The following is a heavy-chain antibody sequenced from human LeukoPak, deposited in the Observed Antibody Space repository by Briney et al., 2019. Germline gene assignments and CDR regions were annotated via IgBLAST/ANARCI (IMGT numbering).Heavy chain of an antibody. Sequence: SVKVSCKASGYTFTGYYMHWVRQAPGQGLEWMGGIIPIFGTANYAQKFQGRVTITADESTSTAYMELSSLRSEDTAVYYCARRYDILTGYSLPDNWFDPWGQGTLVTVSS. V-gene: IGHV1-69*13. D-gene: IGHD3-9*01. J-gene: IGHJ5*02. CDR1: GYTFTGYY. CDR2: IIPIFGTA. CDR3: ARRYDILTGYSLPDNWFDP.